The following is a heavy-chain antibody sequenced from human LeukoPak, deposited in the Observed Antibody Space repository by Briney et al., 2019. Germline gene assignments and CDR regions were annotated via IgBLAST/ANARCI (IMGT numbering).Heavy chain of an antibody. Sequence: GGSLRLSCAASGFRFNTFWMSWVRQAPGKGLEWVAFIRYDGSNKYYADSVKGRFTISRDNSKNTLYLQMNSLRAEDTAVYYCAKVPRGGYYDSSGSYYILGPSFDYWGQGTLVTVSS. CDR2: IRYDGSNK. CDR3: AKVPRGGYYDSSGSYYILGPSFDY. J-gene: IGHJ4*02. CDR1: GFRFNTFW. D-gene: IGHD3-22*01. V-gene: IGHV3-30*02.